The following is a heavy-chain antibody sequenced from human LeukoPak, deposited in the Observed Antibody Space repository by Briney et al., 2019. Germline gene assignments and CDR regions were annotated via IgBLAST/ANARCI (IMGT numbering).Heavy chain of an antibody. Sequence: ASVKVSCKASGYSFASYGISWVRQAPGQGLEWMGIINPNGGSTSYAQRFQDRVTITRDTSTSTVYMELNSLRSEDTAVYYCARGFRHGRGDYWGQGSLVTVSS. V-gene: IGHV1-46*01. J-gene: IGHJ4*02. CDR1: GYSFASYG. D-gene: IGHD5-24*01. CDR2: INPNGGST. CDR3: ARGFRHGRGDY.